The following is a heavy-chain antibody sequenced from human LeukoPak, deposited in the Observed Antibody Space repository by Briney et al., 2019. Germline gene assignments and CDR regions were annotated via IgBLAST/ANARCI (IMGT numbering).Heavy chain of an antibody. CDR2: IYPDDSDT. CDR3: ARHKAERGSSGYDWGAFDV. V-gene: IGHV5-51*01. Sequence: GESLKISCKNSGYRFNNYWIGWVRQMPGKGLEWMGVIYPDDSDTRYSPSFQGQVTISADKSISTAYLQWSSLKASDTAMYYCARHKAERGSSGYDWGAFDVWGQGTMVTVSS. J-gene: IGHJ3*01. D-gene: IGHD5-12*01. CDR1: GYRFNNYW.